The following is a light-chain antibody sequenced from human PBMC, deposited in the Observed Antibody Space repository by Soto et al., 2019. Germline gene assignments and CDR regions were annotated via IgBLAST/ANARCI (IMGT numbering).Light chain of an antibody. CDR2: AAT. CDR1: QSISNY. Sequence: DIQMTQSPSSLSASVGDRVTITCRASQSISNYLSWYQQIPGKAPKLLIYAATTLRSGVSSRFIGSGAGTDFTLTISSLHPEDFANYYCQRSDSTPWTFGQGTKVEIK. CDR3: QRSDSTPWT. V-gene: IGKV1-39*01. J-gene: IGKJ1*01.